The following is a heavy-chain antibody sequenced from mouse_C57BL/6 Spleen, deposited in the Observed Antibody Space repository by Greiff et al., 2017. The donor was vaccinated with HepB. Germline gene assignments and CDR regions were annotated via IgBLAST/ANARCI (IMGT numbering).Heavy chain of an antibody. V-gene: IGHV1-59*01. CDR2: IDPSDSYT. Sequence: QVHVKQPGAELVRPGTSVKLSCKASGYTFTSYWMHWVKQRPGQGLKWIGVIDPSDSYTNYNQKFKGKATLTVDTSSSTAYMQLSSLTSEDSAVYYCARSSSYDRFAYWGQGTLVTVSA. J-gene: IGHJ3*01. D-gene: IGHD1-1*01. CDR1: GYTFTSYW. CDR3: ARSSSYDRFAY.